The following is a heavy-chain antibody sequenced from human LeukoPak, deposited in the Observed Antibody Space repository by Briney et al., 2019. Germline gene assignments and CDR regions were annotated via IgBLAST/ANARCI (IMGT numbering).Heavy chain of an antibody. D-gene: IGHD2-2*01. Sequence: SVKVSCTASGGTFSSYAISWVRQAPGQGLEWMGGIIPIFGTANYAQKFQGRVTITTDESTSTAYMELSSLRSEDTAVYYCARGYCSSTSCFFDYWGQGTLVTVSS. CDR3: ARGYCSSTSCFFDY. V-gene: IGHV1-69*05. J-gene: IGHJ4*02. CDR1: GGTFSSYA. CDR2: IIPIFGTA.